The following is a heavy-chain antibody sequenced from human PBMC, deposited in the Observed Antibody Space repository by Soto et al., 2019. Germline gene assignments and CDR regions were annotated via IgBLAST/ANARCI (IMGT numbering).Heavy chain of an antibody. CDR3: GKERRGRGWFVCNY. CDR2: INQDGGGT. D-gene: IGHD6-19*01. Sequence: GGSLRLSCVASGFTFFSSFMGWVRQAPGKGLQWVANINQDGGGTYYVDSVEGRFTISRDNAKDSLYLQMNSLRGEDTAVYYCGKERRGRGWFVCNYWGQGIVVTVSS. V-gene: IGHV3-7*03. J-gene: IGHJ4*02. CDR1: GFTFFSSF.